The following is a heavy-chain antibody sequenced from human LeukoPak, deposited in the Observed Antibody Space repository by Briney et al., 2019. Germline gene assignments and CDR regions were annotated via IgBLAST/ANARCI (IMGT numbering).Heavy chain of an antibody. CDR2: INAYNGNT. J-gene: IGHJ3*02. Sequence: GASVKVSCKASGYTFTRYGTSWVRQAPGQGLEWMGWINAYNGNTNYAQKLQGRVTMTTDTSTSTAYMELRSLRSDDTAVYYCAREGPQWELLLRYAFDIWGEGTMVTVSS. CDR3: AREGPQWELLLRYAFDI. D-gene: IGHD1-26*01. CDR1: GYTFTRYG. V-gene: IGHV1-18*01.